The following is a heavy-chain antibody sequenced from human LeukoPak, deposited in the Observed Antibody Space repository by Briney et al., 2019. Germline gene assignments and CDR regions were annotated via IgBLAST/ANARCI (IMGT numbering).Heavy chain of an antibody. CDR1: GGSFSGYY. Sequence: PSETLSLTCAVYGGSFSGYYWSWIRQPPGKGLEWIGEINHSGSTNYNPSLKSRVTMSVDTSKNQFSLKLSSVTAADTAVYYCARAYPLTGFDYWGQGTLVTVSS. CDR2: INHSGST. J-gene: IGHJ4*02. CDR3: ARAYPLTGFDY. V-gene: IGHV4-34*01. D-gene: IGHD3-9*01.